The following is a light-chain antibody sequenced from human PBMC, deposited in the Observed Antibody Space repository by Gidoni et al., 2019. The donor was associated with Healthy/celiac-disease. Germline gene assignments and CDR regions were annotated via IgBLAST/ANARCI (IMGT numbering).Light chain of an antibody. CDR3: KQYDNLPS. J-gene: IGKJ2*01. CDR2: DAS. V-gene: IGKV1-33*01. CDR1: QDISNY. Sequence: IQMTQSPSSLSASVGDRVTITCQASQDISNYLNWYQQKPGKAPKLLIYDASNLETGVPSRFSGSGSGTDFTFTISSLKPEDIATYYCKQYDNLPSFGQGTKLEIK.